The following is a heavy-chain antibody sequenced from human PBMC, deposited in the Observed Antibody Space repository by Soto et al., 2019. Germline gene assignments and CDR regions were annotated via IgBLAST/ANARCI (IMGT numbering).Heavy chain of an antibody. D-gene: IGHD6-13*01. CDR2: INPSGGST. CDR3: ASEAIAAAGTDS. V-gene: IGHV1-46*03. J-gene: IGHJ4*02. Sequence: ASVKVSCKASGYTFTSYYMHWVRQAPGQGLEWMGIINPSGGSTSYAQKFQGRVTMTRDTSTSTVYMELSSLRSEDTAVYYCASEAIAAAGTDSWGQGTLVTVSS. CDR1: GYTFTSYY.